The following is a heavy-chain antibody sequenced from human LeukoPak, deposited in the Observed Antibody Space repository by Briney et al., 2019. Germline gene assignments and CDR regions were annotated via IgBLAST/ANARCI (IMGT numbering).Heavy chain of an antibody. V-gene: IGHV3-30*04. D-gene: IGHD6-13*01. CDR1: GFTFSSYA. CDR3: ARSARSYSRYDAFDI. J-gene: IGHJ3*02. CDR2: ISYDGSNK. Sequence: GGSLRLSCAASGFTFSSYAMHWVRQAPGKGLEWVAVISYDGSNKYYADSVKGRFTISRDNSKNTLYLQMNSLRAEDTAVYYCARSARSYSRYDAFDIWGQGTMVTVSS.